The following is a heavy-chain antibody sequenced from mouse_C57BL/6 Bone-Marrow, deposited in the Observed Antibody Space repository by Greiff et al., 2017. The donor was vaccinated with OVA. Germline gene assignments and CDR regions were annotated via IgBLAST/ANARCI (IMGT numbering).Heavy chain of an antibody. CDR3: ASKGATAVAGYFDY. D-gene: IGHD1-1*01. V-gene: IGHV1-81*01. J-gene: IGHJ2*01. Sequence: QVQLKESGAELARPGASVKLSCKASGYTFTSYGISWVKQRTGQGLEWIGKIYPRSGNTYYNEKFKGKATLTADKSSSKAYMELRTLTSEDSAVYCCASKGATAVAGYFDYWGKGTTLTVSS. CDR2: IYPRSGNT. CDR1: GYTFTSYG.